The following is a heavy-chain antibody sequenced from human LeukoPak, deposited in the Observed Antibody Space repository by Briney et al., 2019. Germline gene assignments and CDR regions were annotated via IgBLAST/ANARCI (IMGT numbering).Heavy chain of an antibody. CDR1: GFTVSSNY. CDR3: ARSTMVRGFDI. V-gene: IGHV3-23*01. J-gene: IGHJ3*02. D-gene: IGHD3-10*01. CDR2: ISGSGGST. Sequence: GGSLRLSCAASGFTVSSNYMSWVRQAPGKGLEWVSAISGSGGSTYYADSVKGRFTISRDNSKNTLYLQMNSLRAEDTAVYYCARSTMVRGFDIWGQGTMVTVSS.